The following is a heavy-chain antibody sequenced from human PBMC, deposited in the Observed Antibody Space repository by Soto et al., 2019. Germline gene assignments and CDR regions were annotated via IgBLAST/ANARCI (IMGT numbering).Heavy chain of an antibody. CDR3: ARGYSSSPLGCCSSDY. CDR1: GGSISIRRYY. CDR2: IYYSGST. V-gene: IGHV4-39*01. J-gene: IGHJ4*02. D-gene: IGHD6-6*01. Sequence: KPSETLSLTCTVSGGSISIRRYYGGLIRQPPGKGLEWIGSIYYSGSTYYNPSLKSRVTISVDTSKNQFSLKLSSVTAADTAVYYCARGYSSSPLGCCSSDYWGQGTLVTVSS.